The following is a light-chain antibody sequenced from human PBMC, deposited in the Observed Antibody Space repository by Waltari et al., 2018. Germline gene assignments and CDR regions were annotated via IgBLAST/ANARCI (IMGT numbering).Light chain of an antibody. CDR3: QQRSNWPPTSIT. J-gene: IGKJ5*01. V-gene: IGKV3-11*01. CDR2: DAS. Sequence: PGERATLSCRASQSVSSYLAWYHKKPGQAPRLLIYDASNRATGIPARFSGSGSGTDFTLTICSLEPEDVAVYYCQQRSNWPPTSITFGQGTRLEIK. CDR1: QSVSSY.